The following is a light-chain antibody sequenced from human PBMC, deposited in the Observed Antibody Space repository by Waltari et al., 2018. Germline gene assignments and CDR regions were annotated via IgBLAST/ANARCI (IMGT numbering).Light chain of an antibody. Sequence: QSALTQPASVSGSPGQSITISCTGTSSDVGGYDSVSWYQQHPGKAPKLMIYEVSNRPVGVSSRFSGPKSANPASLTISGLQAGDEADYYCSSYTSSSSWLFGGGTKLTVL. J-gene: IGLJ3*02. CDR2: EVS. V-gene: IGLV2-14*01. CDR1: SSDVGGYDS. CDR3: SSYTSSSSWL.